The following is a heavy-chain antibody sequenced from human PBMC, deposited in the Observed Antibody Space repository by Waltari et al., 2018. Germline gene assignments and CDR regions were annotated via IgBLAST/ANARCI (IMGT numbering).Heavy chain of an antibody. CDR1: GGSFSGYY. J-gene: IGHJ5*02. V-gene: IGHV4-34*01. CDR3: ARGGKVLLWFGSQNWFDP. D-gene: IGHD3-10*01. Sequence: QVQLQQWGAGLLKPSETLSLTCAVYGGSFSGYYWRWTRPPPGKGLEWIGEINHSGSTNYNPSLKSRVTISVDTSKNQFSLKLSSVTAADTAVYYCARGGKVLLWFGSQNWFDPWGQGTLVTVSS. CDR2: INHSGST.